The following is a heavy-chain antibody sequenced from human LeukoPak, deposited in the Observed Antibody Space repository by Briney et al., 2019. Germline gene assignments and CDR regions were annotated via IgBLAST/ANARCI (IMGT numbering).Heavy chain of an antibody. J-gene: IGHJ6*03. Sequence: SETLSLTCTVSGGSISSSSYYWGWIRQPPGKGLEWIGSIYYSGSTYYNPSLKSRVTISVDTSKNQFSLKLSSVTAADTAVYYCARDRLIAAAGTLRGCYYYYYMDVWGKGTTVTVSS. V-gene: IGHV4-39*02. CDR2: IYYSGST. D-gene: IGHD6-13*01. CDR3: ARDRLIAAAGTLRGCYYYYYMDV. CDR1: GGSISSSSYY.